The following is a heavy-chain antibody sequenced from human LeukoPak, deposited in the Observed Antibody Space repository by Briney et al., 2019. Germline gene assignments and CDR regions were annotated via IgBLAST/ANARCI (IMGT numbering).Heavy chain of an antibody. Sequence: SETLSLTCTVSGGTISSYYWSWIRQPAGKGLEWIGRIYTSGSTNYNPSLKSRVTMSVDTSKNQFSLKLSSVTAADTAVYYCARGEYCSSTSCYFSGWGQGTLVTVSS. V-gene: IGHV4-4*07. CDR3: ARGEYCSSTSCYFSG. CDR2: IYTSGST. CDR1: GGTISSYY. D-gene: IGHD2-2*01. J-gene: IGHJ4*02.